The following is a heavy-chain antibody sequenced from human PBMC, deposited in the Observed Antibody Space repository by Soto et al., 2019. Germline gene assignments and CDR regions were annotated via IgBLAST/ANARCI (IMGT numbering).Heavy chain of an antibody. CDR2: IYHNGNT. D-gene: IGHD5-18*01. V-gene: IGHV4-31*03. CDR1: GDSINSNGFY. Sequence: QVQLQESGPGLVKPSQTLSLTCTVSGDSINSNGFYWSWIRQHPEKGLEWIGYIYHNGNTLYNPSLASRVTISVDTSRIQFSLNLSDVTAADTALYYCARGRYSLSYSFDYWGQGIQVTVSS. J-gene: IGHJ4*02. CDR3: ARGRYSLSYSFDY.